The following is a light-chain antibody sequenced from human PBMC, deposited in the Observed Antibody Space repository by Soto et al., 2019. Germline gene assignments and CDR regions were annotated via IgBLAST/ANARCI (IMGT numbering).Light chain of an antibody. J-gene: IGLJ1*01. Sequence: QSALTQPASLSGSPGQSITISCTGTSSDIGAYDYVSWFQQHPGKAPKLVISEVNNRPSGVSNRFSGSKSGNTAYLTISGLQAEDEADYYCSSFSSDTTLFVFGGGTKLTVL. V-gene: IGLV2-14*01. CDR1: SSDIGAYDY. CDR2: EVN. CDR3: SSFSSDTTLFV.